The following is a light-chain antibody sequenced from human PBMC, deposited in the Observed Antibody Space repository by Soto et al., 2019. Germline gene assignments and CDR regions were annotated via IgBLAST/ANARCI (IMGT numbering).Light chain of an antibody. J-gene: IGKJ1*01. CDR3: QQSYTKWT. CDR1: QNIGSY. Sequence: DIQRTQSPSSLSASVGDRVTITCRASQNIGSYLNWYHQKPGKAPKVLISAASILHSGVPSRFSGSGSVTDFTLTINSLQHDDFATYYCQQSYTKWTFGQGTKLEI. V-gene: IGKV1-39*01. CDR2: AAS.